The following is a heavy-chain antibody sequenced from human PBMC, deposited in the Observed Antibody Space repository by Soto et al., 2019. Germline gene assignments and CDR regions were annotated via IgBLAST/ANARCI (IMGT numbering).Heavy chain of an antibody. V-gene: IGHV3-64D*06. D-gene: IGHD3-22*01. CDR3: VKGEYYYDGGAYYPFDY. J-gene: IGHJ4*02. CDR2: ISTNGGST. Sequence: EVQLVESGGGLVQPGGSLRLSCSASGFTFSIYAMHWVRQAPGKGLEYVSTISTNGGSTYYADSVKGRFAISRDNSKNTVYLQMSSLRAEDTAVYYCVKGEYYYDGGAYYPFDYWGPGTLVTVSS. CDR1: GFTFSIYA.